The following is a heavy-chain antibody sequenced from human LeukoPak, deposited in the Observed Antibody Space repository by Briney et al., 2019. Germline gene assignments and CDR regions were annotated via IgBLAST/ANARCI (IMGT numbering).Heavy chain of an antibody. CDR2: IYYTGGT. J-gene: IGHJ5*02. V-gene: IGHV4-39*01. CDR1: GXSIFTSSYY. D-gene: IGHD1-26*01. CDR3: ARGAPRGERLGWFDP. Sequence: SETLSLTCTVSGXSIFTSSYYWGWIRQPPGKALECVANIYYTGGTYYNPSLMGRVTISIDTSKNQFSLKLDSVTAADTAVYYCARGAPRGERLGWFDPWGQGTLVTVSS.